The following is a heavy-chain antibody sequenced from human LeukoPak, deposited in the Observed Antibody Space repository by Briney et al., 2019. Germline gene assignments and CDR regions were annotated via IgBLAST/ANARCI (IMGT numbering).Heavy chain of an antibody. CDR3: ARGTVSGGSPFGY. J-gene: IGHJ4*02. Sequence: ASVKVSCKASGYTFTNSGISWVRQAPGQGLEWMGWISAYNGDTNYAQNLQGRVTMTTDTPTGTAHMELRSLRSDDTAVYYCARGTVSGGSPFGYWGQGTLVTVSS. CDR1: GYTFTNSG. CDR2: ISAYNGDT. V-gene: IGHV1-18*01. D-gene: IGHD6-19*01.